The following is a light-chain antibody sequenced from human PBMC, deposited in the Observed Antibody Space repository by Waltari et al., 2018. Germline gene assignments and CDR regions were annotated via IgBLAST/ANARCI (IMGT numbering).Light chain of an antibody. CDR2: HAT. V-gene: IGLV7-46*01. J-gene: IGLJ2*01. CDR3: LLSYGGTVL. Sequence: PLWHQKSPGQAPRTLIYHATTRPLWTPARFSGSLLGGKAALTLSGAQPEDDADYYCLLSYGGTVLFGGGTKLTVL.